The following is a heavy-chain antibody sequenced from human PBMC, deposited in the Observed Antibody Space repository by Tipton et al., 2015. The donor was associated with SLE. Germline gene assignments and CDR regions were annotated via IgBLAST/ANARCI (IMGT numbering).Heavy chain of an antibody. CDR2: IYYSGST. CDR1: GGSISSSSYY. CDR3: ARVYLQWLLGPRGYFDY. J-gene: IGHJ4*02. Sequence: LRLSCTVSGGSISSSSYYWGWIRQPPGKGLEWIGSIYYSGSTYYNPSLKSRVTISVDTPKNQFSLKLSSVTAADTAVYYCARVYLQWLLGPRGYFDYWGQGTLVTVSS. V-gene: IGHV4-39*07. D-gene: IGHD6-19*01.